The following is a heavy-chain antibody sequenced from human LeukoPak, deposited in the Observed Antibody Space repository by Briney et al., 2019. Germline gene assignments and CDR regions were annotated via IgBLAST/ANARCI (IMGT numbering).Heavy chain of an antibody. V-gene: IGHV1-46*01. Sequence: ASVKVSCKGSGYTFTSYYMHWVRQAPGQGLEWMGIINPSGGSTSYAQKFQGRVTMTRDMSTSTVYMELSSLRSEDTAVYYCARDSSSWPFDYWGQGTLVTVSS. CDR3: ARDSSSWPFDY. CDR2: INPSGGST. J-gene: IGHJ4*02. D-gene: IGHD6-13*01. CDR1: GYTFTSYY.